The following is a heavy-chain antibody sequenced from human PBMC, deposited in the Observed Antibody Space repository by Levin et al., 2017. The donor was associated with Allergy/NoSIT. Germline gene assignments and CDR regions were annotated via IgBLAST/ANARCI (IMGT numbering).Heavy chain of an antibody. J-gene: IGHJ3*02. CDR1: GFTFSSYD. Sequence: GESLKISCAASGFTFSSYDMHWVRQATGKGLEWVSAIGTAGDTYYPGSVKGRFTISRENAKNSLYLQMNSLRAGDTAVYYCARAQARGYSYGGAFDIWGQGTMVTVSS. CDR2: IGTAGDT. CDR3: ARAQARGYSYGGAFDI. V-gene: IGHV3-13*04. D-gene: IGHD5-18*01.